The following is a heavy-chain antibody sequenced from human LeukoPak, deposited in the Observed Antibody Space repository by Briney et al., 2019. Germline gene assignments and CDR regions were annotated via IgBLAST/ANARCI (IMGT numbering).Heavy chain of an antibody. CDR3: AKGGRGLYNWFDP. J-gene: IGHJ5*02. V-gene: IGHV3-9*01. CDR1: GFTFDDYA. D-gene: IGHD3-10*01. Sequence: GGALRLSCAASGFTFDDYAMHWVRQAPGKGLEGVSGISWNSGSIGYADSVKGRFTISRDNAKNSLYLQMNSLRAEDTALYYCAKGGRGLYNWFDPWGQGTLVTVPS. CDR2: ISWNSGSI.